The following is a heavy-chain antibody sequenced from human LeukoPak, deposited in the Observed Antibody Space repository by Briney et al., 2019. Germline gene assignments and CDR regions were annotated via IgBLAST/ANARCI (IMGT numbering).Heavy chain of an antibody. CDR1: GFTFNSYA. CDR3: AKDSRVVVVPSTIEY. Sequence: GGSLRLSCAASGFTFNSYAMSWVRQAPGKGLEWVSGIGGSSGSTYYADSLKGRFTISRDNSKNTLFLQMNSLRVEDTAVYYCAKDSRVVVVPSTIEYWGQGTLVTVSS. CDR2: IGGSSGST. V-gene: IGHV3-23*01. J-gene: IGHJ4*02. D-gene: IGHD2-2*02.